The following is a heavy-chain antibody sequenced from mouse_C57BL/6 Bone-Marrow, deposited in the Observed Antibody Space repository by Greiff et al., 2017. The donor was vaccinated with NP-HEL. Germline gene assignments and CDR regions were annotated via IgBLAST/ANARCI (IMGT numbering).Heavy chain of an antibody. CDR2: ISSGGSYT. CDR1: GFTFSSYG. V-gene: IGHV5-6*01. CDR3: ARPDYYRYFGF. Sequence: EVMLVESGGDLVKPGGSLKLSCAASGFTFSSYGMSWVRQTPDQRLEWVATISSGGSYTKYPDSVKGRFTISRDTAKNTLYLQMSSLKSEDTAMYYYARPDYYRYFGFGGTGTTVTVSS. J-gene: IGHJ1*03. D-gene: IGHD2-13*01.